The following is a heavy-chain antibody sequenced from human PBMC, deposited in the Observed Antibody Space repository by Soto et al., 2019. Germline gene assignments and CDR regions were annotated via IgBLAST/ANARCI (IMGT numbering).Heavy chain of an antibody. CDR1: GYTLTELS. D-gene: IGHD4-17*01. V-gene: IGHV1-24*01. CDR3: ATTKGTTPSYAAFDI. Sequence: ASVKVSCKVSGYTLTELSMHWVRQAPGKGLEWMGGFDPEDGETIYAQKFQGRVTMTEDTSTDTAYMELSSLRSEDTAVYYCATTKGTTPSYAAFDIWGQGTMVTVSS. CDR2: FDPEDGET. J-gene: IGHJ3*02.